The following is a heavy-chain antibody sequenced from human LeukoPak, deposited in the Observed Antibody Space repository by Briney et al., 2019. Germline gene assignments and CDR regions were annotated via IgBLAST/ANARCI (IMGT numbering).Heavy chain of an antibody. Sequence: GASVKVSCKASGYTFTGYYVHWVRQAPGQGLEWMGWINPNSGGTNYAQKFQGRVTMTRDTSISTAYMELSRLRSDDTAVYYCAREELAEEFPQHYYGSGSYVGPFDYWGQGTLVTVSS. J-gene: IGHJ4*02. CDR2: INPNSGGT. CDR3: AREELAEEFPQHYYGSGSYVGPFDY. D-gene: IGHD3-10*01. V-gene: IGHV1-2*02. CDR1: GYTFTGYY.